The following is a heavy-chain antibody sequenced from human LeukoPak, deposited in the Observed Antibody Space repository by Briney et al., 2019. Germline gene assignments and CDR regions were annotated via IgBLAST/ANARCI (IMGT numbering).Heavy chain of an antibody. V-gene: IGHV1-8*03. J-gene: IGHJ5*02. D-gene: IGHD6-13*01. CDR2: MNPNSGNT. CDR1: GYTFTSCD. CDR3: ARDRIAGWFDP. Sequence: ASVKVSCKASGYTFTSCDINWVRQATGQGLEWMGWMNPNSGNTGYAQKFQGRVTITRNTSISTAYMELSSLRSEDTAVYYCARDRIAGWFDPWGQGTLVTVSS.